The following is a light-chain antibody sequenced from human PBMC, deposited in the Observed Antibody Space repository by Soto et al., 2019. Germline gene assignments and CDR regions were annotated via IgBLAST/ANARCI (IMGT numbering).Light chain of an antibody. V-gene: IGKV1-33*01. J-gene: IGKJ4*01. Sequence: DIPMTQSPSSVSASVGARVTITCQASQDISNYLNGYQQTPGKAPKLLIYDASHLETGVQSRVSGSGSGTDFTFTISSLQPEEMATYYGQQYDNLPLTFGGGTKLDIK. CDR2: DAS. CDR3: QQYDNLPLT. CDR1: QDISNY.